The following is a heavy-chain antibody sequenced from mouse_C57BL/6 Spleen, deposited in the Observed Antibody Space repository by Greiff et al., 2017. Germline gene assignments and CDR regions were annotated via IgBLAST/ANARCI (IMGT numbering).Heavy chain of an antibody. J-gene: IGHJ4*01. V-gene: IGHV1-42*01. Sequence: EVQLQQSGPELVKPGASVKISCKASGYSFTGYYMNWVKQSPEKSLEWIGEINPSTGGTTYNQKFKAKATLTVDKSSSTAYMQLKSLTSEDSAVYYCARFDGYYVDYAMDYWGQGTSVTVAS. CDR1: GYSFTGYY. D-gene: IGHD2-3*01. CDR3: ARFDGYYVDYAMDY. CDR2: INPSTGGT.